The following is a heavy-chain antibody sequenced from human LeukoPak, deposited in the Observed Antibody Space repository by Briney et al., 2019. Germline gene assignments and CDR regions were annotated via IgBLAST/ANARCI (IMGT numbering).Heavy chain of an antibody. V-gene: IGHV3-23*01. CDR2: ISGSGGST. D-gene: IGHD1-26*01. J-gene: IGHJ4*02. CDR1: GFTFSSYA. Sequence: GGSLRLSCAASGFTFSSYAMNWVRQPPGKGLEWVSTISGSGGSTYYADSVKGRLTISRDNSKSTLYLQMNSLRAEDTAVYYCAKAKYSGSSPFDYWGQGTLVTVSS. CDR3: AKAKYSGSSPFDY.